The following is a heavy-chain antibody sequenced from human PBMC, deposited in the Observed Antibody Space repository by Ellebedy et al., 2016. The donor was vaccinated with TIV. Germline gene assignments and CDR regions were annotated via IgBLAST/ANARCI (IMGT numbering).Heavy chain of an antibody. J-gene: IGHJ5*02. D-gene: IGHD2-2*01. CDR3: ARWGRRGSTNNCYLWFDP. V-gene: IGHV1-2*02. CDR1: GYTFSDYY. Sequence: ASVKVSCXASGYTFSDYYIQWVRQAPGQGLEWMGWIDPNSGGTKYAQEFQGRVTMTRDTSISTAYMELSGLRSDDTAVYYCARWGRRGSTNNCYLWFDPWGQGTLVTVSS. CDR2: IDPNSGGT.